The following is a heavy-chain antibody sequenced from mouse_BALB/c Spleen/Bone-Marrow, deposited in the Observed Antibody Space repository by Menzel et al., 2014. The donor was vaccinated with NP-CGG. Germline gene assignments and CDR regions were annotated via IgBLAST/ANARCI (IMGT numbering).Heavy chain of an antibody. CDR1: GFTFSSYA. CDR2: ISSGGSYT. Sequence: EVMLVESGGGLVKPGGSLKLSCAASGFTFSSYAMSWVRRSPEKRLEWVAEISSGGSYTYYPDTVTGRFTISRDNAKNTLYLEMSSLRSEDTAMYYCARDHYGYYTMDYWGQGTSVTVSS. J-gene: IGHJ4*01. CDR3: ARDHYGYYTMDY. V-gene: IGHV5-9-4*01. D-gene: IGHD1-2*01.